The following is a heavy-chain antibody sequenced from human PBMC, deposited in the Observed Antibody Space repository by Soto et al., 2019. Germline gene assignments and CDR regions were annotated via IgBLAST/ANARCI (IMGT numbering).Heavy chain of an antibody. CDR1: GFTFSSYA. CDR2: ISSSSGYI. V-gene: IGHV3-21*01. J-gene: IGHJ4*02. CDR3: ARAAMVRGVSLDY. Sequence: GGSLRLSCAASGFTFSSYAMSWVRQAPGKGLEWVSSISSSSGYIYYADSVKGRFTISRDNAKNSLYLQMNSLRAGDTAVYYCARAAMVRGVSLDYWGQGTLVTVSS. D-gene: IGHD3-10*01.